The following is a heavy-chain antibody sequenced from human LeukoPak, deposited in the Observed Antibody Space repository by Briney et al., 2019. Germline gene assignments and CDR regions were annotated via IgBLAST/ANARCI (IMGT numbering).Heavy chain of an antibody. CDR1: GGTFSSYA. CDR3: ARGTLGYWFDP. J-gene: IGHJ5*02. V-gene: IGHV1-69*05. CDR2: IIPIFGTA. D-gene: IGHD1-1*01. Sequence: ASVKASCKASGGTFSSYAISWVRQAPGQGLEWMGRIIPIFGTANYAQKFQGRVTITTDESTGTAYMELSSLRSEDTAVYYCARGTLGYWFDPWGQGTLVTVSS.